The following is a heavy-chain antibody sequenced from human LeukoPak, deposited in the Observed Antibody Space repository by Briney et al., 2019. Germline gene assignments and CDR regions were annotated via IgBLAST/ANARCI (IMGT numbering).Heavy chain of an antibody. J-gene: IGHJ4*02. CDR1: GGTFSSYA. Sequence: GASVKVSCKASGGTFSSYAISWVRQAPGQGLEWMGRIIPILGIANYAQKFQGRVTITADKSTSTAYMELSSLRSEDTAVYYCARSARREYYFDYWDQGTLVTVSS. V-gene: IGHV1-69*04. CDR2: IIPILGIA. D-gene: IGHD6-6*01. CDR3: ARSARREYYFDY.